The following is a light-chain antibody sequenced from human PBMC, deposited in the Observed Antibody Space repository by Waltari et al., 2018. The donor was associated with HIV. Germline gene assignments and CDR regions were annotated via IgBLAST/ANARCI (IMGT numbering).Light chain of an antibody. J-gene: IGKJ3*01. CDR1: QIVSSN. CDR2: GAS. Sequence: EIVMTQSPATLSVSPGERATLSCRASQIVSSNLAWSQQKPGQPPRPLIYGASTRATGIPARFSGSGSGTEFTLTISSLQSEDFAVYYCQQYNNWPPRVTFGPGTKVDIK. V-gene: IGKV3-15*01. CDR3: QQYNNWPPRVT.